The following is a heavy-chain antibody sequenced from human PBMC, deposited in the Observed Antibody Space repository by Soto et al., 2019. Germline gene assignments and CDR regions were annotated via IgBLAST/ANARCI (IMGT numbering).Heavy chain of an antibody. J-gene: IGHJ4*02. V-gene: IGHV5-51*01. CDR2: IYPSDSDT. Sequence: GESLKISCKGSGDNFAGYWIALLRQIPGKGLELIGVIYPSDSDTRYRPSFQGQVTISADKSISSAYLQWRSLRASDTAMYCCARGGVSTRTFDYWGQGTTLTVSS. D-gene: IGHD1-1*01. CDR1: GDNFAGYW. CDR3: ARGGVSTRTFDY.